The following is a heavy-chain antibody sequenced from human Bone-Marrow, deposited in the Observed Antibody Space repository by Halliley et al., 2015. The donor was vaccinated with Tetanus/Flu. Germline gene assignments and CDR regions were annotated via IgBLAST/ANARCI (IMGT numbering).Heavy chain of an antibody. Sequence: TLSLTCAASGYSINSGSYWGWIRQPPGKGLEWIGNIYDTGGTYYNPSLKSRVTLSVDTSKKFFSLGLSSVTAADTAVYYCATIILGVVATSPFDQWGQGTLVTVAS. CDR3: ATIILGVVATSPFDQ. CDR1: GYSINSGSY. J-gene: IGHJ4*02. V-gene: IGHV4-38-2*01. D-gene: IGHD2-21*01. CDR2: IYDTGGT.